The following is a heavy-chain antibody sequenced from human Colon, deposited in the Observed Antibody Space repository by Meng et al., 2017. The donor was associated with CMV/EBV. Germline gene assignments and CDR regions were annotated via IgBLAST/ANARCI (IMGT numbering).Heavy chain of an antibody. V-gene: IGHV3-53*01. D-gene: IGHD3-16*01. CDR1: GFSVTVHY. CDR2: MYSGGTT. J-gene: IGHJ3*02. Sequence: GGSLRLSCEASGFSVTVHYMNWVRQAPGKGLEWVSVMYSGGTTTYLDSVKGRFSFSRDTSKNTVDLQMNFLRVEDTAVYYCARGGPFMNDAIDIWGQGTMVTVSS. CDR3: ARGGPFMNDAIDI.